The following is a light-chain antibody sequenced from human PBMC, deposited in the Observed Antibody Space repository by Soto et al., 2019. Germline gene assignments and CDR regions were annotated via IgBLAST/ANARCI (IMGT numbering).Light chain of an antibody. CDR2: AAS. Sequence: DIQMTQSPSSLSASVGDRVTITCRASQSISSYLNLYQQKPGKAPKLLIYAASSLQSGFPSRFSGSGSGTDFTLTSSSLQPEDVATYYCQPSYSTLTFGGGNTVEIK. V-gene: IGKV1-39*01. CDR3: QPSYSTLT. J-gene: IGKJ4*01. CDR1: QSISSY.